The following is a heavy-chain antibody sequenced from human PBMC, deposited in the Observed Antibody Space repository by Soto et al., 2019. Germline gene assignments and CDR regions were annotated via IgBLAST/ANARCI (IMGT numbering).Heavy chain of an antibody. CDR3: ARDIPFMPTVITSFYYYIDV. CDR2: IRWNSGSK. V-gene: IGHV3-9*01. CDR1: GFTFGGYS. D-gene: IGHD4-17*01. J-gene: IGHJ6*03. Sequence: PGGSLRLSCAASGFTFGGYSMHWVRQAPGKGLEWVSDIRWNSGSKDYADSVKGRFTISRDNAKNTLDLQMNSLRAEDRAVYYCARDIPFMPTVITSFYYYIDVWSKGTTVTVS.